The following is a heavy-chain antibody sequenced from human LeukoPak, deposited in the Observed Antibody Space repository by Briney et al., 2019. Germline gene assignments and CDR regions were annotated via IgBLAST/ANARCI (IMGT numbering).Heavy chain of an antibody. D-gene: IGHD3-10*01. Sequence: PGGSLRLSCAASGFTFSSYEMNWVRQAPGKGLEWVSYISSRGSTIYYADSVKGRFTISRDNAKNSLYLQMNSLRAEDTAVYYCARLKTGTPGPAFDIWGQGTMVTVS. CDR3: ARLKTGTPGPAFDI. J-gene: IGHJ3*02. CDR1: GFTFSSYE. V-gene: IGHV3-48*03. CDR2: ISSRGSTI.